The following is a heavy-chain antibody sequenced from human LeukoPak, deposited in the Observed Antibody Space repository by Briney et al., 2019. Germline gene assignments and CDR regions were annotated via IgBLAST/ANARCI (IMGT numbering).Heavy chain of an antibody. CDR1: GYTFTSYG. D-gene: IGHD4-17*01. CDR2: ISAYNGNT. V-gene: IGHV1-18*01. J-gene: IGHJ6*02. CDR3: ARDLATVVTNYYYGMDV. Sequence: SVKVSCKASGYTFTSYGISWVRQAPGQGPEWMGWISAYNGNTNYAQKLQGRVTMTTDTSTSTAYMELRSLRSDDTAVYYCARDLATVVTNYYYGMDVWGQGTTVTVSS.